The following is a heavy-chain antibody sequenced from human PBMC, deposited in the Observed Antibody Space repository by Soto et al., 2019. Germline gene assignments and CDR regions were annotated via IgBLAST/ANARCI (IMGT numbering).Heavy chain of an antibody. V-gene: IGHV3-23*01. CDR2: LTPGGETT. CDR3: AKDCPVSGNYQDFGY. CDR1: GFTFSGYA. J-gene: IGHJ4*02. D-gene: IGHD1-26*01. Sequence: EVQLLESGGGLVQPGGSLRLSCAASGFTFSGYAMTWVRQAPGKGLEWVSALTPGGETTHYIDSVKGRFTISRDNAKNTLYLQMNSRTAAGTGVYDCAKDCPVSGNYQDFGYWGQGNLVNVSS.